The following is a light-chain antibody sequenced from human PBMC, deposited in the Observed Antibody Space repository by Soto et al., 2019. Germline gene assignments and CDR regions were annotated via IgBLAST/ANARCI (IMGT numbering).Light chain of an antibody. CDR3: QQSHSPPRT. CDR1: QSISSY. CDR2: AAS. V-gene: IGKV1-39*01. Sequence: DIQMTQTPSPLSASVGDIVTITCLASQSISSYLNWYQQKPGKAPKLLIYAASSLQSGVPSRFSGSGSGTDFTLTISSLHPEDFATYYCQQSHSPPRTFGQGTNV. J-gene: IGKJ1*01.